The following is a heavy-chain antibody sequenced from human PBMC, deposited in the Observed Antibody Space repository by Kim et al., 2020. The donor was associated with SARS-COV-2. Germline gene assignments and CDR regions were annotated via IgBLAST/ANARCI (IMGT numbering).Heavy chain of an antibody. CDR2: MNPNSGNT. CDR3: ARRPATKQLKKRYYGMDV. CDR1: GYTFTSYD. J-gene: IGHJ6*02. V-gene: IGHV1-8*01. D-gene: IGHD6-6*01. Sequence: ASVKVSCKASGYTFTSYDINWVRQATGQGLEWMGWMNPNSGNTGYAQKFQGRVTMTRNTSISTAYMELSSLRSEDTAVYYCARRPATKQLKKRYYGMDVWGQGTTVTVSS.